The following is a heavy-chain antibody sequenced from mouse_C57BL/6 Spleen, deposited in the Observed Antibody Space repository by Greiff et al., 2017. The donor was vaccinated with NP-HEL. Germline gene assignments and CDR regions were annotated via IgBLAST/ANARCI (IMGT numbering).Heavy chain of an antibody. V-gene: IGHV5-4*03. J-gene: IGHJ1*03. CDR3: ARGGLLRRYFDV. Sequence: EVMLVESGGGLVKPGGSLKLSCAASGFTFSSYAMSWVRQTPEKRLEWVATISDGGSYTYYPDNVKGRFTISRDNAKNNLYLQMSQLKSEDTAMYYCARGGLLRRYFDVWGTGTTVTVSS. CDR1: GFTFSSYA. D-gene: IGHD1-1*01. CDR2: ISDGGSYT.